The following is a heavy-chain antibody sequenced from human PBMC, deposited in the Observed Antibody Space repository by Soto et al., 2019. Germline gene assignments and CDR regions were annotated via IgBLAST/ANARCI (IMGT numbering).Heavy chain of an antibody. D-gene: IGHD3-10*01. CDR3: AKEVYYYGSGSPDYYYYYMDV. CDR1: GFTFSSYA. Sequence: GGSLRLSCAASGFTFSSYAMSWVRQAPGKGLEWVSAISGSGGSTYYAETVKGRFTNSRDNSKNTLYLQMNSLRAEDTAVYYCAKEVYYYGSGSPDYYYYYMDVWGKGTTVTVSS. V-gene: IGHV3-23*01. CDR2: ISGSGGST. J-gene: IGHJ6*03.